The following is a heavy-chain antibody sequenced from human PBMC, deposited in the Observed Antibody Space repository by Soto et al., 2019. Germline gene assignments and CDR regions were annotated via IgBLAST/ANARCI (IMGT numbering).Heavy chain of an antibody. D-gene: IGHD2-2*03. CDR2: ISYDGSDK. Sequence: QVQLVESGGGVVQPGRSLRLSCAASGFSFSSSGMHWVRQAPGKGLEWVAVISYDGSDKYYADSVKGRFTISRDKSKNTLYLPMDSLKPEDTAVYDCATDAESYVDIPATIRSGYYYNGMDVLCLGTTFTVSS. V-gene: IGHV3-30*03. CDR1: GFSFSSSG. J-gene: IGHJ6*02. CDR3: ATDAESYVDIPATIRSGYYYNGMDV.